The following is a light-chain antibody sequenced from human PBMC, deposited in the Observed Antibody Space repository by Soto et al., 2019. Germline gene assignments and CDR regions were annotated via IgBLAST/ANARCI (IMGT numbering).Light chain of an antibody. CDR3: QQYNSYPVT. V-gene: IGKV1-5*03. CDR2: KAS. J-gene: IGKJ4*01. CDR1: QSITNW. Sequence: DLQMTQSPSTLSASVGDRVTITCRASQSITNWLAWYQQKPGKAPKFLIYKASNLESGVPSRFSGSGSGTEFTLTISSLQPDDFATYYCQQYNSYPVTFGGGTKVEI.